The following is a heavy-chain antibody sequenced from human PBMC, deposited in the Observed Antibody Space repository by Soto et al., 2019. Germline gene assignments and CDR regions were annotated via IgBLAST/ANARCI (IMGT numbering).Heavy chain of an antibody. D-gene: IGHD6-6*01. V-gene: IGHV1-18*04. J-gene: IGHJ4*02. CDR1: DFSFTSHG. CDR2: ISLYNGNT. Sequence: QIQLVQSGPEVNKPGASMKVSCKAYDFSFTSHGISWVRQAPGQGLGWMGWISLYNGNTNYAQQFQGRVTMTTDTSTSTAQMELISMRSDDTAMYFCAIYLLEFVRFDYWGQGTLVPVST. CDR3: AIYLLEFVRFDY.